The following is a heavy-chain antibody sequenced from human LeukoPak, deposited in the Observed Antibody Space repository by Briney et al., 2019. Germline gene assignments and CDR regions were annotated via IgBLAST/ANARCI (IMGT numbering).Heavy chain of an antibody. Sequence: GGSLRLSCAASGFTFSSYAMHWVRQAPGKGLEWVAVISYDGSNKYYADSVKGRFTISRDNSKNTLYLQMNSLRAEDTAVYYCARDGYSSSSFTPFDYWGQGTLVTVSS. D-gene: IGHD6-13*01. V-gene: IGHV3-30*04. J-gene: IGHJ4*02. CDR1: GFTFSSYA. CDR3: ARDGYSSSSFTPFDY. CDR2: ISYDGSNK.